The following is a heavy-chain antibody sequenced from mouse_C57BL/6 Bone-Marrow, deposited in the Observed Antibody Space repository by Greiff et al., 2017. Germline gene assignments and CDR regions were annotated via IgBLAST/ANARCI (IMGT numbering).Heavy chain of an antibody. CDR1: GYAFTNYF. CDR2: INPGSGGP. CDR3: ARPAFDY. V-gene: IGHV1-54*01. D-gene: IGHD6-1*01. Sequence: QVQLQQSGAELVRPGTSVKVSCTASGYAFTNYFIDWVKQRPGQGLEWIGVINPGSGGPYYNEKFKGKATLPADQSSSTPYLPLRSLSSEDCAVYFCARPAFDYWGQGTTLTVSS. J-gene: IGHJ2*01.